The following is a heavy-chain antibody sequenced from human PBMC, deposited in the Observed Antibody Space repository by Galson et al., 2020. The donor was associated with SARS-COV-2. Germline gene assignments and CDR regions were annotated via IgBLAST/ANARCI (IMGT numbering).Heavy chain of an antibody. CDR3: ARVRGRGNILTSGPGYYYYYYMDV. D-gene: IGHD3-9*01. Sequence: SVKVSCKASGGTFSSYAISWVRQAPGQGLEWMGGIIPIFGTANYAQKFQGRVTITADESTSTAYMELSSLRSEDTAVYYCARVRGRGNILTSGPGYYYYYYMDVWGKGTTVTVSS. CDR2: IIPIFGTA. V-gene: IGHV1-69*13. J-gene: IGHJ6*03. CDR1: GGTFSSYA.